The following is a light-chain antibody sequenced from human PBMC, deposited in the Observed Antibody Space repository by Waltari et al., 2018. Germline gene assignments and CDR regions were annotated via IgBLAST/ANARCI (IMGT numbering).Light chain of an antibody. CDR3: NKRANGPGT. CDR2: DAS. CDR1: QGVSSY. Sequence: ETVLAQAPATLSLSPGERATLSCRASQGVSSYLDWSNQQHGQARRRLIYDASNIATGVPARFSGSGAGTDFTHSSSSLETQDFAVYYSNKRANGPGTFGQGTKVEIK. J-gene: IGKJ1*01. V-gene: IGKV3D-11*01.